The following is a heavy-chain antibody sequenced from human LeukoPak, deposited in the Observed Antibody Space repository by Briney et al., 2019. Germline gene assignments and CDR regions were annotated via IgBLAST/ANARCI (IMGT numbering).Heavy chain of an antibody. CDR2: ISPNTGGT. CDR3: ATQPGAAGARGDWFDP. CDR1: GYTFTAYY. Sequence: GASVKVSCKASGYTFTAYYIHWVRQAPGQGLEWVGWISPNTGGTNYAQKFQGGVTMTRDTSISTAYMELSSLRSDDTAVYYCATQPGAAGARGDWFDPWGQGTLVTVSS. J-gene: IGHJ5*02. V-gene: IGHV1-2*02. D-gene: IGHD6-13*01.